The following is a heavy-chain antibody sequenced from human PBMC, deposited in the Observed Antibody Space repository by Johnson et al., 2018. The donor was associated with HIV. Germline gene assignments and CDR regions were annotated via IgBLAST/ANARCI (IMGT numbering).Heavy chain of an antibody. CDR3: ARASDAFDI. V-gene: IGHV3-30*14. CDR2: ISYDGSNK. CDR1: GFTFSSYA. Sequence: QVQLVESGGGVVQPGRSLRLSCAASGFTFSSYAMHWVRQAPGKGLEWVAVISYDGSNKDYADSVKGRFTISRDNSKNTLYLQMNSLRAEDTAVYYCARASDAFDIWGQGTMVTVSS. J-gene: IGHJ3*02.